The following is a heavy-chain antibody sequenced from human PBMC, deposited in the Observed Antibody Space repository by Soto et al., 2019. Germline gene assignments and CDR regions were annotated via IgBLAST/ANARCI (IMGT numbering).Heavy chain of an antibody. CDR3: ARPLWRDDYNWGYFDL. Sequence: QVQLVESGGGVVQPGRSLRLSCAASGFTFSSYAMHWVRQAPGKGLERVAGISYDGSNKYYADSVKGRFTISRDNSKNTLYLQMNSLRAEDTAVYYCARPLWRDDYNWGYFDLWGRGTLVAVSS. V-gene: IGHV3-30-3*01. D-gene: IGHD4-4*01. J-gene: IGHJ2*01. CDR2: ISYDGSNK. CDR1: GFTFSSYA.